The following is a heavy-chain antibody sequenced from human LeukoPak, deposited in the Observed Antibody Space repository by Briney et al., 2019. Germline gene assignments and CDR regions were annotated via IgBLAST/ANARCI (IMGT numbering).Heavy chain of an antibody. CDR2: IYSGGST. J-gene: IGHJ4*02. Sequence: GGSLRLFCAASGFTVSSNYMSWVRQAPGKGLEWFLVIYSGGSTYYADCVKGRFTISRDNSKSTLYLQMNSLRAEDTAVYYCAREVVRGVIDYWGQGTLVTVSS. CDR1: GFTVSSNY. CDR3: AREVVRGVIDY. V-gene: IGHV3-53*01. D-gene: IGHD3-10*01.